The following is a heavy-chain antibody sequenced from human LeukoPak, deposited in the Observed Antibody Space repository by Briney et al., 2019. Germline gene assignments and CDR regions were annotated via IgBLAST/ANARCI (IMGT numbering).Heavy chain of an antibody. CDR3: ARNRRGSSWAEAFDI. V-gene: IGHV1-69*05. J-gene: IGHJ3*02. CDR1: GGTFSSYA. D-gene: IGHD6-13*01. Sequence: ASVKVSCKASGGTFSSYAISWVRQAPGQGLEWMGGIIPIFGTANYAQKFQGRVTITTDESTSTAYMELSSLRSEDTAVYYCARNRRGSSWAEAFDIWGQGTMVTVSS. CDR2: IIPIFGTA.